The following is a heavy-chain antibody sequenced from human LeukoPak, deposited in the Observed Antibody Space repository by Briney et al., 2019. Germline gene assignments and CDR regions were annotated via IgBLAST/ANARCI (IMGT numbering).Heavy chain of an antibody. J-gene: IGHJ3*01. CDR3: VRIGVDDAFAL. D-gene: IGHD3-3*01. Sequence: SETLSLTCTVSGASISSGSYYWTWIRQPAGRGLEWIGRIYTIGSTNYNPSLKSRVTISVDTSKNHFSLKLRSVTAADTAVYYCVRIGVDDAFALWGQGTMVTVSS. CDR1: GASISSGSYY. CDR2: IYTIGST. V-gene: IGHV4-61*02.